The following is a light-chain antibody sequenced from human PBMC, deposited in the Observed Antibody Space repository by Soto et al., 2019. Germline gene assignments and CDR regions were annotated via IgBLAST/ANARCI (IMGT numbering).Light chain of an antibody. V-gene: IGKV2-24*01. J-gene: IGKJ1*01. CDR1: QSLVHSDGHTY. Sequence: DIVMTQTPLSSPVTVGQPASISCRSSQSLVHSDGHTYLTWLHQRPGQPPRVLIYKISHRFSGVPDRFGGSGAGTVFTLKISRVEADDVGVYYCMQTTEFPWTFGQGTRVEIK. CDR2: KIS. CDR3: MQTTEFPWT.